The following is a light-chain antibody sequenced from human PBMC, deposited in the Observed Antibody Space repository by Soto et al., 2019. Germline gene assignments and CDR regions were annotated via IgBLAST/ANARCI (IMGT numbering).Light chain of an antibody. V-gene: IGKV2-24*01. CDR1: QNLVHSDGNTY. Sequence: DTVLTQTPLSSPVTLGQPASISCRSSQNLVHSDGNTYLSWVQQRPGQPPRLLIYQISNRFSGVPDRFGGSGAGTDFTLTISRVEAEDVGIYSCVQFSHFPRTFGQGTKVEI. CDR3: VQFSHFPRT. CDR2: QIS. J-gene: IGKJ1*01.